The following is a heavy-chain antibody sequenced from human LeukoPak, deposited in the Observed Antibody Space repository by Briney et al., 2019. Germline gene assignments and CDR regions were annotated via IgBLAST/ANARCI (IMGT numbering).Heavy chain of an antibody. J-gene: IGHJ5*02. D-gene: IGHD6-19*01. V-gene: IGHV3-11*04. CDR1: GFTFSSFA. CDR3: VTYSLAVAGADH. CDR2: ISSSGNAI. Sequence: PGGSLRLSCAASGFTFSSFAMSWIRQAPGEGLEWVSHISSSGNAIHYADSVKGRFTISRDNAKNSLYLQMNSLRAEDTAVYYCVTYSLAVAGADHWGQGTLVTVSS.